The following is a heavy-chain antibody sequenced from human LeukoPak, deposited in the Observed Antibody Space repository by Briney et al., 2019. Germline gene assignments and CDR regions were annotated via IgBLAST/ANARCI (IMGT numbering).Heavy chain of an antibody. J-gene: IGHJ4*02. CDR3: AKDVV. Sequence: GGSLRLSCAASGFSFSSYAIHWVRQAPGKGLEWLSFISSDGSEKYYADSVKGRFTISRDNSKNTLYLQLSSLRAEDTAVYYCAKDVVGGQGTLVTVSS. D-gene: IGHD2-15*01. CDR1: GFSFSSYA. V-gene: IGHV3-30*02. CDR2: ISSDGSEK.